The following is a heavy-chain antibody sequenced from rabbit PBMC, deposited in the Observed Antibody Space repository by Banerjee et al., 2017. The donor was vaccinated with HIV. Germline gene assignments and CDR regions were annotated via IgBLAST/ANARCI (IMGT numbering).Heavy chain of an antibody. D-gene: IGHD1-1*01. CDR2: IYAGSSGNT. V-gene: IGHV1S45*01. CDR1: GFSFSTSYY. CDR3: ARDLSENTWYFNL. Sequence: QEQLEESGGGLVQPEGSLTLTCTASGFSFSTSYYMCWVRQAPGKGLELIACIYAGSSGNTWYASWAKGRFTISKTSSTTVTLQMTSLTAADTATYFCARDLSENTWYFNLWGPGTLVTV. J-gene: IGHJ4*01.